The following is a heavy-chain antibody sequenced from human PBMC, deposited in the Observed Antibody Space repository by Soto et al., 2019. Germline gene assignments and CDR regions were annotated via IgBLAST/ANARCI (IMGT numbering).Heavy chain of an antibody. J-gene: IGHJ6*02. CDR1: GFSLSYTGMF. D-gene: IGHD6-13*01. CDR3: ARVTAAGIFYYFGMDV. Sequence: SGPTLVNPTQTLTLTCTFSGFSLSYTGMFVSWVRQPPGKAPEWLALIDWSDDKYYSTSLRSRLTISKDSSRNQVVLIMTNMDPEDTATYYCARVTAAGIFYYFGMDVWGQGTTVTVS. V-gene: IGHV2-70*20. CDR2: IDWSDDK.